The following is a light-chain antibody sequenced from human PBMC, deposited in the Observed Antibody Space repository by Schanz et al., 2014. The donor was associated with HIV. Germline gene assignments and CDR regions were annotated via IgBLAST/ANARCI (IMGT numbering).Light chain of an antibody. CDR2: GAS. CDR1: QSVSSY. J-gene: IGKJ4*02. CDR3: HHYGDSRGA. Sequence: EIVLTQSPATLSLSPGERATLSCRASQSVSSYLAWYQQKPGQAPRLLIYGASSRATGIPDRFSVTGSGTDFTLTISRLEPDDFAVYYCHHYGDSRGAFGGGTKVDFK. V-gene: IGKV3-20*01.